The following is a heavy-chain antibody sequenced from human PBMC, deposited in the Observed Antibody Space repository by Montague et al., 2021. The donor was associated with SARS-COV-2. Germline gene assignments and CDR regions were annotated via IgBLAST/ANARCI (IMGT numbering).Heavy chain of an antibody. CDR2: IYYSGST. D-gene: IGHD3-9*01. J-gene: IGHJ4*02. V-gene: IGHV4-59*08. Sequence: ETLSLTCTVSGGSISSYYWSWIRQPPGKGLAWIGYIYYSGSTNYNPSLKSRVTISVDTSKNQFSLKLSSVTAADTAVYYCARHALGYFDWLNEGYFDYWGQGTLVTVSS. CDR3: ARHALGYFDWLNEGYFDY. CDR1: GGSISSYY.